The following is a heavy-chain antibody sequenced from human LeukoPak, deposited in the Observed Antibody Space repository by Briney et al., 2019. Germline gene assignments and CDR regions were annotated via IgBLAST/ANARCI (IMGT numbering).Heavy chain of an antibody. D-gene: IGHD3-9*01. CDR2: IYTSGST. V-gene: IGHV4-61*02. CDR3: ARGAGILTGYSPPRWFDP. J-gene: IGHJ5*02. CDR1: GGSISSGGYY. Sequence: SETLSLTCTVSGGSISSGGYYWSWIRQPAGKGLEWIGRIYTSGSTNYNPSLKSRVTMSVDTSKNQFSLKLSSVTAADTAVYYCARGAGILTGYSPPRWFDPWGQGTLVTVSS.